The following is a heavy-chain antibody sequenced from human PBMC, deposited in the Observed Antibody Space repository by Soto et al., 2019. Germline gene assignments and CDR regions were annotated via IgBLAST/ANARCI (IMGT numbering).Heavy chain of an antibody. V-gene: IGHV1-69*13. D-gene: IGHD3-22*01. CDR1: GGTFSSYA. CDR3: ARDRYYYDSSGYHISEGFDY. Sequence: SVKVSCKASGGTFSSYAISWVRQAPGQGLEWMGGIIPIFGTANYAQKFQGRVTITADESTSTAYMELSSLRSEDTAVYYCARDRYYYDSSGYHISEGFDYWGQGTLVTVSS. J-gene: IGHJ4*02. CDR2: IIPIFGTA.